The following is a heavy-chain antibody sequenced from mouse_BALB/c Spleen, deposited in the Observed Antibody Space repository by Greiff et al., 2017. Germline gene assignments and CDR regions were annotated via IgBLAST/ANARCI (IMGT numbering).Heavy chain of an antibody. D-gene: IGHD1-1*01. J-gene: IGHJ1*01. Sequence: EVQLVESGGDLVKPGGSLKLSCAASGFTFSSYGMSWVRQTPDKRLEWVATISSGGSYTYYPDSVKGRFTISRDNAKNTLYLQMSSLKSEDTAMYYCARVGYYGSSFYWYFDVWGAGTTVTVSS. V-gene: IGHV5-6*01. CDR3: ARVGYYGSSFYWYFDV. CDR2: ISSGGSYT. CDR1: GFTFSSYG.